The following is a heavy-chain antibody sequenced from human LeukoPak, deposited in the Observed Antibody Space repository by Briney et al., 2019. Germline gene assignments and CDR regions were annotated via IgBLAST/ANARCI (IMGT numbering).Heavy chain of an antibody. D-gene: IGHD5-12*01. CDR2: ISSTSTSI. CDR1: GFTFSIYS. J-gene: IGHJ4*02. V-gene: IGHV3-48*01. Sequence: PGGSLRLSCAASGFTFSIYSMNWVRQAPGKGLEWVSYISSTSTSIYYADSVKGRFTISRDNAKNSLYLQMNSLRAEDTAVYYCAKSFQDVVATITVDYWGQGTLVTVPS. CDR3: AKSFQDVVATITVDY.